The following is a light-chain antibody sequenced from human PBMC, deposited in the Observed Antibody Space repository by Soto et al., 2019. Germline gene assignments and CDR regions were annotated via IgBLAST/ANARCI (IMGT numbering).Light chain of an antibody. J-gene: IGKJ1*01. CDR2: KAS. CDR3: QQYINRWT. Sequence: DIQMTQSPSTLSASVGDRVTITSRASQSISTWLAWYQQKPGKAPKLLIYKASSLESGVPSRFSGSGSGTEFTLIISSLQPDDFATYYCQQYINRWTFGQGTKVEIK. V-gene: IGKV1-5*03. CDR1: QSISTW.